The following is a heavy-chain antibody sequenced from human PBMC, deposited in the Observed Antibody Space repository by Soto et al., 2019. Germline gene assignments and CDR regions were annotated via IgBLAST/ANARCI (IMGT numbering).Heavy chain of an antibody. CDR3: AREQGRAVAGKADAFDI. V-gene: IGHV1-2*04. CDR2: INPNSGGT. CDR1: GYTFTGYY. D-gene: IGHD6-19*01. Sequence: ASVKVSCKASGYTFTGYYMHWVRQAPGQGLEWMGWINPNSGGTNYAQKFQGWVTMTRDPSISTAYMELSRLRSDDTAVDYCAREQGRAVAGKADAFDIWGQGTMVTVSS. J-gene: IGHJ3*02.